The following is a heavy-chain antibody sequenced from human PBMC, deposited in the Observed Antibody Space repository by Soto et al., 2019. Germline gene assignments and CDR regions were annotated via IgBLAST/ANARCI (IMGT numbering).Heavy chain of an antibody. V-gene: IGHV3-23*01. CDR1: GFTFSSYA. D-gene: IGHD6-19*01. CDR3: AKDPGYSSGWYGY. Sequence: LRLSCAASGFTFSSYAMSWVRQAPGKGLEWVSAISGSGGSTYYADSVKGRFTISRDNSKNTLYLQMNSLRAEDTAVYYCAKDPGYSSGWYGYWGQGTLVTVSS. CDR2: ISGSGGST. J-gene: IGHJ4*02.